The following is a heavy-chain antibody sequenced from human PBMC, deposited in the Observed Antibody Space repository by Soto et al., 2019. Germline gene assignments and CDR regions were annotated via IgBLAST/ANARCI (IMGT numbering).Heavy chain of an antibody. J-gene: IGHJ4*02. CDR1: GGTFSSYA. CDR2: IIPIFGTA. Sequence: QVQLVQSGAEVKKPGSSVKVSCKASGGTFSSYAISWVRQAPGQGLEWMGGIIPIFGTANYAQKFQGRVTITADEATSTAYMELSSLRSEDTAAYYCARVVEVGDILYYFDYSGQGTLVTVSS. V-gene: IGHV1-69*12. D-gene: IGHD2-15*01. CDR3: ARVVEVGDILYYFDY.